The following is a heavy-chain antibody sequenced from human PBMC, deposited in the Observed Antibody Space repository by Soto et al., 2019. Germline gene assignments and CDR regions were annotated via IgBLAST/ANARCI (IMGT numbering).Heavy chain of an antibody. D-gene: IGHD2-15*01. CDR3: ARLQYTVVTALDI. V-gene: IGHV4-59*11. CDR2: IYHTVNT. J-gene: IGHJ3*02. CDR1: GVSIGSHF. Sequence: SETLSLTCSVSGVSIGSHFWSWSRQAPGKGPELVGYIYHTVNTKYNPALKSRVTISMDTSKNQLSLQLSSVTAADTAVYYCARLQYTVVTALDIWGQGTMVTVSS.